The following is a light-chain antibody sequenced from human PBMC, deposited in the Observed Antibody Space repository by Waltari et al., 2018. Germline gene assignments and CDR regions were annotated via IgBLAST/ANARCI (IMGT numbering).Light chain of an antibody. CDR1: QSVSRY. J-gene: IGKJ2*01. V-gene: IGKV1-39*01. CDR3: QQSDGIPFT. CDR2: LAS. Sequence: DIQMTQSPSSLSASVGDTVTITCRASQSVSRYLNWYQQRPGEAPKLLIYLASNLEGGVPSRFSGSGSGTDFTLTINRLQPEDFATYYCQQSDGIPFTFGLGTKLEVK.